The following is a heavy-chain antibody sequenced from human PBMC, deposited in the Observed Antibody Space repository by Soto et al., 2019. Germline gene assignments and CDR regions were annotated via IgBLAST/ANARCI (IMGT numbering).Heavy chain of an antibody. J-gene: IGHJ4*02. D-gene: IGHD2-21*02. V-gene: IGHV1-69*12. Sequence: QVQLVQSGAEVKKPGSSVKVSCKASGGTFSSYAISWVRQAPGQGLEWMGGIIPIFGTANYAQKFQGRVTITADESTSTDYMELSSLRSEDTAVYYCAREGVVVTARHRGYYFDYWGQGTLVTVSS. CDR2: IIPIFGTA. CDR1: GGTFSSYA. CDR3: AREGVVVTARHRGYYFDY.